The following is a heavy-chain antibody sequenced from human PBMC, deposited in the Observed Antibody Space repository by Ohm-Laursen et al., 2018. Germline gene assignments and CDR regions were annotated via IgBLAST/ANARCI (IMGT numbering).Heavy chain of an antibody. CDR1: GFTFTSYA. J-gene: IGHJ4*02. V-gene: IGHV3-21*04. D-gene: IGHD3-22*01. Sequence: SLRLSCTASGFTFTSYAMTWVRQAPGKGLEWVSYISGSSSHLYYADSVKGRFTVSRDNAKNSLFLQMNSLRAEDTALYYCAKARSHVSSATAFDYWGQGTLVTVSS. CDR3: AKARSHVSSATAFDY. CDR2: ISGSSSHL.